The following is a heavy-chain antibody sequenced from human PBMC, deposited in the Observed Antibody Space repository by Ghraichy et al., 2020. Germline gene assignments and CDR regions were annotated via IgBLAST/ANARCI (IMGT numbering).Heavy chain of an antibody. Sequence: SETLSLTCTVSGGSISSYYWSWIRQPPGKGLEWIGHSYYSGITSYNPSLKSRVTISVDTSTNQFSLKLNSVTAADTAVYYCAREGSYYFDYWGQGTLVTVSS. CDR3: AREGSYYFDY. V-gene: IGHV4-59*12. CDR2: SYYSGIT. CDR1: GGSISSYY. J-gene: IGHJ4*02.